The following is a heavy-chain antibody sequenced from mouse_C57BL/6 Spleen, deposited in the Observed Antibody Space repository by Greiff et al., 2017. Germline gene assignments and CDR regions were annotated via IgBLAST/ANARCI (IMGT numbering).Heavy chain of an antibody. D-gene: IGHD1-1*01. J-gene: IGHJ2*01. V-gene: IGHV5-6*01. Sequence: EVHLVESGGDLVKPGGSLKLSCAASGFTFSSYGMSWVRQTPDKRLEWVATISSGGSYTYYPASVKGRFTISRDNAKNTLYLQMSSLKSEDTAMXYCARHPSFITTVVANFDYWGQGTTLTVSS. CDR1: GFTFSSYG. CDR3: ARHPSFITTVVANFDY. CDR2: ISSGGSYT.